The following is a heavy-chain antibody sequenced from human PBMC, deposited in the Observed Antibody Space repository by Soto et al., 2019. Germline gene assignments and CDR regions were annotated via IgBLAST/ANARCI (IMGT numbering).Heavy chain of an antibody. J-gene: IGHJ4*02. CDR2: IYYSGST. CDR3: ARVPDY. V-gene: IGHV4-39*07. CDR1: GGSISSSSYY. Sequence: SETLSLTCTVSGGSISSSSYYWGWTRQPPGKGLEWIGSIYYSGSTYYNPSLKSRVTISVDRSKNQFSLKLSSVTAADTAVYYRARVPDYWGQGTLVTVSS.